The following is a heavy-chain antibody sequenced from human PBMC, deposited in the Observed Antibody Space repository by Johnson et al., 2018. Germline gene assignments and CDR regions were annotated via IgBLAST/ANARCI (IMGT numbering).Heavy chain of an antibody. Sequence: VQLVQSGGGLVKPGGSLRLSCAASGFTFSSYAMHWVRQAPGKGLEYVSAISSNGGSTYYANSVKGRFTISRDNSKNTLYLQMGSLRAEDMAVYYCAGDCGRVGSDALDIWGQGTMVTVS. V-gene: IGHV3-64*01. J-gene: IGHJ3*02. CDR1: GFTFSSYA. CDR3: AGDCGRVGSDALDI. D-gene: IGHD1-26*01. CDR2: ISSNGGST.